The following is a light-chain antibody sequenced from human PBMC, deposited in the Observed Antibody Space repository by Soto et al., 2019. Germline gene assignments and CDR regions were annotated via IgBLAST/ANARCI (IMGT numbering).Light chain of an antibody. CDR2: TAS. J-gene: IGKJ1*01. CDR1: QTISRW. Sequence: DLHMTQSPSTLSGSVGYRVTITCRASQTISRWLAWYQQKPGKAPRLLIYTASTLESGVPSRFSASGSGTEFTLTISSLHPDDFATYYCQEYNNYWTFGQGTKVDIK. V-gene: IGKV1-5*01. CDR3: QEYNNYWT.